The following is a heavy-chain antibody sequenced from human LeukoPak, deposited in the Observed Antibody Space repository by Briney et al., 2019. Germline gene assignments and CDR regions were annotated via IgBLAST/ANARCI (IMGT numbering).Heavy chain of an antibody. D-gene: IGHD3-22*01. J-gene: IGHJ4*02. CDR3: ARVAGYSDSTGYYYYFDY. Sequence: AGGSLRLSCAASGFAFSSYSLNWVRQSPGKGLEWVSSIDRTSFYTFYADSVKGRFTISRDNAKNSLYLHMNSLRAEDTAVYYCARVAGYSDSTGYYYYFDYWGQGTLVAVSS. V-gene: IGHV3-21*01. CDR1: GFAFSSYS. CDR2: IDRTSFYT.